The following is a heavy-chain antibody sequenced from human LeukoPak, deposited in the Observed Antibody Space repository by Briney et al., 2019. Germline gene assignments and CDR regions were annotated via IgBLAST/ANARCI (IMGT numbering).Heavy chain of an antibody. D-gene: IGHD6-19*01. CDR2: IYYSGST. V-gene: IGHV4-59*01. Sequence: PSETLSLTCTVSGGSISSYYWSWIRQPPGKGLEWIGYIYYSGSTNYNPSLKSRVTISVDTSKNQFPLKLSSVTAADTAVYYCARDEYGSGWGWFDPWGQGTLVTVSS. J-gene: IGHJ5*02. CDR1: GGSISSYY. CDR3: ARDEYGSGWGWFDP.